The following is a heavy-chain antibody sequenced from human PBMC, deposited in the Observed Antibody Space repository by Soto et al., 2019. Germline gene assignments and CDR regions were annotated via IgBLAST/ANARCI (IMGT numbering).Heavy chain of an antibody. CDR3: GRGGRGYTRDDVFDV. J-gene: IGHJ3*01. Sequence: EVQLVESGGGLVKPGGSLRLSCVDSEFTFSSYSMNWVRQAPGKGLEWVSSISSRSTVIFYADSLKGRFTIFRDNAKNSLYLQMNSLRVEDTAVYYCGRGGRGYTRDDVFDVWGQGTMVTVSS. CDR1: EFTFSSYS. V-gene: IGHV3-21*06. CDR2: ISSRSTVI. D-gene: IGHD6-25*01.